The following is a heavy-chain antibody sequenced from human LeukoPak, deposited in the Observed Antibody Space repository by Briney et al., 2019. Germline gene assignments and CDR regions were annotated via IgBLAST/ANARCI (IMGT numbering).Heavy chain of an antibody. CDR1: GGTFSSYT. CDR2: IIPILGIA. J-gene: IGHJ6*03. V-gene: IGHV1-69*02. D-gene: IGHD5-18*01. CDR3: ARVGANSYGLDYYYYYYMDV. Sequence: SVKVSCKAPGGTFSSYTISCVRQALGQGLECMGRIIPILGIANYAQKFQGRVTITADTSTSTDYMELSSLRSEDTAVYYCARVGANSYGLDYYYYYYMDVWGKGTTVTVSS.